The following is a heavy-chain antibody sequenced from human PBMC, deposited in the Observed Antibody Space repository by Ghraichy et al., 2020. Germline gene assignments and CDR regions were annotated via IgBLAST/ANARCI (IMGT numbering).Heavy chain of an antibody. CDR2: INHSGST. J-gene: IGHJ6*02. CDR1: VGSFSGYY. V-gene: IGHV4-34*01. CDR3: ARSHYYYYGMDV. Sequence: SETLSLTCAVYVGSFSGYYCSWIRQPPGKGLEWIWEINHSGSTNYNPSLKSRVTISVDTSKNQFSLKLSSVTAADTAVYYCARSHYYYYGMDVWVQGTTVTVSS.